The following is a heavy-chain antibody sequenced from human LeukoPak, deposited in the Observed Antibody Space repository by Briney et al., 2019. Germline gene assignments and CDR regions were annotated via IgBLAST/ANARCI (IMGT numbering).Heavy chain of an antibody. CDR2: ISGDGGST. J-gene: IGHJ4*02. Sequence: GGSLRLSCAASGFTFDDYAMHWVRQAPGKGMEWVSLISGDGGSTYYADSVKGRFTISRDNSKNSLYLQMNSLRTEDTALYYCAKDWGAYYDSSGFYSGDFDYWGQGTLVTVSS. CDR3: AKDWGAYYDSSGFYSGDFDY. CDR1: GFTFDDYA. V-gene: IGHV3-43*02. D-gene: IGHD3-22*01.